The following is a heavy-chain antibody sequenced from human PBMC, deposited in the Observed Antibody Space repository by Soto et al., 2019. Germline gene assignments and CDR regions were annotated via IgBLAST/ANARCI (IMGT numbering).Heavy chain of an antibody. Sequence: PGGSLRLSCAASGFTFSSYSMNWVRQAPGKGLEWVSSISSSSSYIYYADSVKGRFTISRDNAKNSLYLQMNSLRAEDTAVYYCARGLPYSSSPFDYWGQGTLVTVSS. J-gene: IGHJ4*02. CDR2: ISSSSSYI. CDR3: ARGLPYSSSPFDY. CDR1: GFTFSSYS. D-gene: IGHD6-13*01. V-gene: IGHV3-21*01.